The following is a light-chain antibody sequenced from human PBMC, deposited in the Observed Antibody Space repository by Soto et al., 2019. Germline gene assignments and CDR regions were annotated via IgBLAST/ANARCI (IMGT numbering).Light chain of an antibody. CDR1: QTINTN. V-gene: IGKV1-39*01. Sequence: EIQMTQSPSSLSASVGDRVTITCRATQTINTNLNWYQHKPGKAPNLLIYAASTLQSGVPSRFSGSGSGTDFTLTISSLQPEDFATYYCQQSYSTPHTFGQGTRLEIK. CDR3: QQSYSTPHT. CDR2: AAS. J-gene: IGKJ5*01.